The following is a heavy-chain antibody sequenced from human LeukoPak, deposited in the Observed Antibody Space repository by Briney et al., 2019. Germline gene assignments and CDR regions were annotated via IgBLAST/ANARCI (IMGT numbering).Heavy chain of an antibody. Sequence: ASVKVSCKASGGTFSSNTISWVRQAPGQGLEWMGGIIPIFGTANYAQKFQGRVTITADESTSTAYMELSSLRSEDTAVYYCARGERLLAPLSAFDIWGQGTMVTVSS. J-gene: IGHJ3*02. CDR1: GGTFSSNT. CDR2: IIPIFGTA. CDR3: ARGERLLAPLSAFDI. V-gene: IGHV1-69*13. D-gene: IGHD3-3*01.